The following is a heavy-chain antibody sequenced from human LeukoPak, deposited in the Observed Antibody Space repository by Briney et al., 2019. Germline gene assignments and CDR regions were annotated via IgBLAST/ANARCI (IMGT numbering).Heavy chain of an antibody. J-gene: IGHJ3*02. CDR2: ISSSSSYI. Sequence: PGGSLRLSCAASGFTFSNYAMSWVRQAPGKGLEWVSAISSSSSYIYYADSVKGRFTISRDNAKNSLYLQMNSLRAEDTAVYYCAREGSGWLGGAGNAFDIWGQGTMVTVSS. V-gene: IGHV3-21*01. D-gene: IGHD6-19*01. CDR3: AREGSGWLGGAGNAFDI. CDR1: GFTFSNYA.